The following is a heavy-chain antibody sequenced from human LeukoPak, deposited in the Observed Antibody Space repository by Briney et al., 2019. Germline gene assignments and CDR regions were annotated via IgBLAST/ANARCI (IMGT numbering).Heavy chain of an antibody. CDR1: GFTFSSYA. CDR2: ISGSGGST. V-gene: IGHV3-23*01. CDR3: ARLGHLYYYYMDV. Sequence: GGSLRLSCAASGFTFSSYAMSWVRQAPGKGLEWVSAISGSGGSTYYADSVKGRFTISRDNSKNTLYLQMNSLRAEDTAVYYCARLGHLYYYYMDVWGKGTTVTVSS. J-gene: IGHJ6*03.